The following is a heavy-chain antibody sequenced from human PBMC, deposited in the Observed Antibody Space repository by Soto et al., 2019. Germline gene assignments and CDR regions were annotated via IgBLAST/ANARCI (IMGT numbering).Heavy chain of an antibody. Sequence: GGSLRLSCAASGFTFSNYIFYWVRQAPGKGPEWVAAISYDGSNKQYADSVKGRFAISRDNPGNSLDLQMNSLRGDDTGLYYCAKRASGSYFDYWGPGTLVTVSS. V-gene: IGHV3-30*09. J-gene: IGHJ4*02. CDR3: AKRASGSYFDY. D-gene: IGHD3-10*01. CDR2: ISYDGSNK. CDR1: GFTFSNYI.